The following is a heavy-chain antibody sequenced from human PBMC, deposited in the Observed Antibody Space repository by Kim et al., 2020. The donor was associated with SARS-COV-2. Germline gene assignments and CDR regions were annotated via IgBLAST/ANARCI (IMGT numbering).Heavy chain of an antibody. CDR1: GGSIASGGDY. CDR2: VYYSGKT. Sequence: SETLSLTCTVSGGSIASGGDYWTWIRRHPGEGPEWIGYVYYSGKTYYNPSLQSRLSISVDTSKNHFSLNLTSVTAADTAVYYCARGKGYYYDTRGNAKGWFDAWGQGTLVTVSS. CDR3: ARGKGYYYDTRGNAKGWFDA. J-gene: IGHJ5*02. V-gene: IGHV4-31*03. D-gene: IGHD3-22*01.